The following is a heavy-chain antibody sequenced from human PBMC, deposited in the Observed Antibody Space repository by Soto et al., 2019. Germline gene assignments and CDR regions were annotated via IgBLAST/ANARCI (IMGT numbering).Heavy chain of an antibody. CDR3: ARDGGRHSGGIDY. D-gene: IGHD2-15*01. J-gene: IGHJ4*02. CDR1: GGNFSSYY. V-gene: IGHV1-69*01. Sequence: QVQLVQSGAEVKKPGSSVKVSCKASGGNFSSYYINRVRQAPGQGLEWMGEMIPIYGTADYAQKFQGRVTITADETTSTAYMELISLRSEDTAVYYCARDGGRHSGGIDYWGQGTLVTVSS. CDR2: MIPIYGTA.